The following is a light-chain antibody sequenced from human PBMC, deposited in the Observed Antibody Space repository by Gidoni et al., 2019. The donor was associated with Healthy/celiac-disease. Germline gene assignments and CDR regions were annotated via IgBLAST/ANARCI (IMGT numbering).Light chain of an antibody. CDR2: RNN. J-gene: IGLJ3*02. V-gene: IGLV1-47*01. Sequence: QSVLTQPPSASGTPGQRVTISCSGSSSNIGSNYVYWYQPLPGPAPKLLIYRNNQRPPGVPDRFSGSKSGTSASLAISGLRSEDEADYYCAAWDDSLSGPGVFGGGTKLTVL. CDR1: SSNIGSNY. CDR3: AAWDDSLSGPGV.